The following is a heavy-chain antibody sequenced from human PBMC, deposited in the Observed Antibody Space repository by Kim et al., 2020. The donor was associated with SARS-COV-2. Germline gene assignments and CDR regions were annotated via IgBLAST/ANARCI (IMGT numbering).Heavy chain of an antibody. D-gene: IGHD3-9*01. J-gene: IGHJ3*02. CDR2: ISYDGSNK. V-gene: IGHV3-30*04. CDR3: ARIWGNVLRYFDWLSYRGDDAFDI. CDR1: GFTFSSYA. Sequence: GGSLRLSCAASGFTFSSYAMHWVRQAPGKGLEWVAVISYDGSNKYYADSVKGRFTISRVNSKNTLYLQMNSLRAEDTAVYYCARIWGNVLRYFDWLSYRGDDAFDIWGQGTMVTVSS.